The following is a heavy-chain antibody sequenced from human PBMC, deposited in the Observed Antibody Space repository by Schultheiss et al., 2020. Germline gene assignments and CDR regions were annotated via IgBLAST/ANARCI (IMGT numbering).Heavy chain of an antibody. CDR1: GASVSSGSYY. Sequence: SETLSLTCTVSGASVSSGSYYWSWIRQPPGKGLEWIGYIYYSGSTNYNPSLKSRVTISVDTSKNQFSLKLSSVTAADTAVYYCARDYPSYLDCWGQGTLVTVSS. V-gene: IGHV4-61*01. CDR3: ARDYPSYLDC. CDR2: IYYSGST. D-gene: IGHD3-16*02. J-gene: IGHJ4*02.